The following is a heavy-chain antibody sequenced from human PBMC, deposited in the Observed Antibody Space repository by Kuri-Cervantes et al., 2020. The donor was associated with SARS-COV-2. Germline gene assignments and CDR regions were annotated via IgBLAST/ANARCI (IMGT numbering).Heavy chain of an antibody. J-gene: IGHJ4*02. Sequence: ASVKVSCKVSGYTLTELSMHWVRQAPGKGLEWMGGFDPEDGETIYAQKFQGRVTITRDTSASTAYMELSSLRSEDTAVYYCARDAVMITFGGMGYWGQGTLVTVSS. CDR3: ARDAVMITFGGMGY. V-gene: IGHV1-24*01. D-gene: IGHD3-16*01. CDR1: GYTLTELS. CDR2: FDPEDGET.